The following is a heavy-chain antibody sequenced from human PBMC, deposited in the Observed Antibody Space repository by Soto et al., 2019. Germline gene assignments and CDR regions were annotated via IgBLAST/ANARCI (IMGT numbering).Heavy chain of an antibody. V-gene: IGHV3-33*01. J-gene: IGHJ4*02. CDR1: GFTFSSYG. D-gene: IGHD6-13*01. CDR3: AREAAGWGFDY. CDR2: IWYDGSKK. Sequence: QVQLVESGGGVVQPGRSLRLSCAASGFTFSSYGMHWVRQAPGKGLEWVAVIWYDGSKKYYADSVKGRFTISRDNSKNTLYLQMNSLRADDTAVYYCAREAAGWGFDYWGQGTLVTVSS.